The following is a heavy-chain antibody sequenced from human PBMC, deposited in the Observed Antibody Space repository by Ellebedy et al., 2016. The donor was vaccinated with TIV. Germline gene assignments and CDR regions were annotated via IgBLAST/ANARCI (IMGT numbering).Heavy chain of an antibody. CDR1: GYTFTAYA. D-gene: IGHD3-10*01. Sequence: AASVKVSCKASGYTFTAYAMHWVRQAPGQRLQWMGWINPGNGNTKYSQKFQGGFTITRDTSARKAYIELSSLTSEDTAVYYCARGGYFGSGAYYQLLPREWYFDYWGQGTLVTVSS. CDR3: ARGGYFGSGAYYQLLPREWYFDY. J-gene: IGHJ4*02. CDR2: INPGNGNT. V-gene: IGHV1-3*01.